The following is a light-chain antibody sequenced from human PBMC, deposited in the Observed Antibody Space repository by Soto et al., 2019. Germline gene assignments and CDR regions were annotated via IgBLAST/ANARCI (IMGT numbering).Light chain of an antibody. Sequence: EIVMTHSPATLSVSPCERATLSSRASQSVGTNLARSQQKPGQAPRLLIYGASTRATGIPARFSGSGSGTEFTLTISSLQSEDFAIYYCQQYNNWLRTFGGGTKVDIK. J-gene: IGKJ4*01. CDR3: QQYNNWLRT. V-gene: IGKV3-15*01. CDR1: QSVGTN. CDR2: GAS.